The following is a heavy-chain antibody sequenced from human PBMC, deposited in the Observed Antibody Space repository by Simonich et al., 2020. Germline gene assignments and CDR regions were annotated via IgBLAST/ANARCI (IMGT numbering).Heavy chain of an antibody. Sequence: QVQLQESGPGLVKPSETLSLTCAVSGYSISSGYYWGWIRQPPGKGLGWIGSIYHSGSTNYNPSRKRRVTISVDTSKNQFSLKLSSVTAADTAVYYCRGYCSNTSCYDYWGQGTLVTVSS. CDR3: RGYCSNTSCYDY. J-gene: IGHJ4*02. CDR1: GYSISSGYY. CDR2: IYHSGST. V-gene: IGHV4-38-2*01. D-gene: IGHD2-2*01.